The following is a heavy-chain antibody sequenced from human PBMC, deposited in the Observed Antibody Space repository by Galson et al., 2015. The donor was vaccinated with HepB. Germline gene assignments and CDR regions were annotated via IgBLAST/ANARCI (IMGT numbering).Heavy chain of an antibody. D-gene: IGHD3-3*01. J-gene: IGHJ4*02. CDR1: GFTFSNYK. Sequence: SLRLSCAASGFTFSNYKMNWVRQAPGKGLEWVSYIGSTSSTIYYADSVKGRFTISRDNAKNSLYLQMNSLRDEDTAVYYCARDLRYFHFWSSSYYFDYWGQGTLVTVSS. CDR2: IGSTSSTI. V-gene: IGHV3-48*02. CDR3: ARDLRYFHFWSSSYYFDY.